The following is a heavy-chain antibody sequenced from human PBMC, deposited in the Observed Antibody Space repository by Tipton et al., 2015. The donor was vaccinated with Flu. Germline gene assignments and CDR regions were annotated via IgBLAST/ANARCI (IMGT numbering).Heavy chain of an antibody. CDR3: ARDYSSYWSYNWFDP. CDR2: INTTGST. D-gene: IGHD6-19*01. V-gene: IGHV4-61*02. Sequence: TLSLTCTVSGGSISSGRYYWSWIRQPAGKGLEWIGRINTTGSTNYNPSPKSRLTISADTAKNQFFLRLTSVTAADSAVYYCARDYSSYWSYNWFDPWGQGTLVTVSS. J-gene: IGHJ5*02. CDR1: GGSISSGRYY.